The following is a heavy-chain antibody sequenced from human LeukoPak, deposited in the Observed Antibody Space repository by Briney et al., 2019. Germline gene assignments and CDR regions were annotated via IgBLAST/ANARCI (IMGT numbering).Heavy chain of an antibody. Sequence: SETLSLTCTVSGGSLGSGDYYWRWIRQPPGKGLEWIGCIYHSGSTYYNPSLKSRVTISLDTPKNQFSLKLSSVTAADTAVYYCARASSGSYSGPIYYYYYMDVWGKGTTVTVSS. D-gene: IGHD1-26*01. V-gene: IGHV4-30-4*08. J-gene: IGHJ6*03. CDR2: IYHSGST. CDR1: GGSLGSGDYY. CDR3: ARASSGSYSGPIYYYYYMDV.